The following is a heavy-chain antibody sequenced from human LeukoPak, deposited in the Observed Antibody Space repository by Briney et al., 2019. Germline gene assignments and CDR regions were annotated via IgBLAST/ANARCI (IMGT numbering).Heavy chain of an antibody. J-gene: IGHJ6*03. D-gene: IGHD2-2*01. CDR3: ARWVPPIGYCSSTSCPRGPYYYYYMDV. Sequence: ASVKVSCKASGYTFTGYYMHWVRQAPGQGLEWMGWINPNSGGTNYAQKFQGRVTMTRDTSISTAYMELSRLRSDDTAVYYCARWVPPIGYCSSTSCPRGPYYYYYMDVWGKGTTVTISS. CDR2: INPNSGGT. CDR1: GYTFTGYY. V-gene: IGHV1-2*02.